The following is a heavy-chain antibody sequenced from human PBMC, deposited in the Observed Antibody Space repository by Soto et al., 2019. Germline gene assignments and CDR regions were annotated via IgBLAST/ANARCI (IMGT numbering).Heavy chain of an antibody. CDR2: ISGSEDNI. J-gene: IGHJ6*02. Sequence: EVQLLESGGGLVQPGGSLRLSCVASGFPFSNYYMDWVRQAPGKGLEWVAVISGSEDNIHYADSVKGRFTISRDNSMITLYLQMNSLRADAPAIYYCAKDLHCFAMDAWGQGTTVTVSS. V-gene: IGHV3-23*01. CDR3: AKDLHCFAMDA. CDR1: GFPFSNYY.